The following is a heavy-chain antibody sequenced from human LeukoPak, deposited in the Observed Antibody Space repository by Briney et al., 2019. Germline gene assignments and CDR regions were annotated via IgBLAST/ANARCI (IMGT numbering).Heavy chain of an antibody. V-gene: IGHV4-34*01. D-gene: IGHD3-22*01. Sequence: SETLSLTCAVYGGSFSGYYWSWIRQPPGKGLEWIGEINHSGSTNYNPSLKSRVTISVDTSKNQFSLKLSSVTAADTAVYYCASARPGSGYWNWYFDLWGRGTLVTVSS. J-gene: IGHJ2*01. CDR1: GGSFSGYY. CDR2: INHSGST. CDR3: ASARPGSGYWNWYFDL.